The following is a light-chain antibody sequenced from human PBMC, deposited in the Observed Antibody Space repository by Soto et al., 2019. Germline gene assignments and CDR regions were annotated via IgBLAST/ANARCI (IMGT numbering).Light chain of an antibody. J-gene: IGLJ3*02. CDR3: SSYTSSSTWV. CDR2: DVS. CDR1: SSDVGGYNY. Sequence: QSVLTQPASVSGSPGQSITISCTGTSSDVGGYNYVSLYQQHPGKAPKLMIYDVSNRPSGVSNRFSGSKSGNTASLTISGLQAEDEADYYCSSYTSSSTWVFGGGTQLTVL. V-gene: IGLV2-14*01.